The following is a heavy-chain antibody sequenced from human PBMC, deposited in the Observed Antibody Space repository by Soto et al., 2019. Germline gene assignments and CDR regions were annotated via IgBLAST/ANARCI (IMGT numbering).Heavy chain of an antibody. CDR2: IYYSGST. CDR1: GGSISSSSYY. V-gene: IGHV4-39*01. Sequence: SETLSLTCTVSGGSISSSSYYWGWIRQPPGKGLEWIGSIYYSGSTYYNPSLKSRVTISVDTSKNQFSLKLSSVTAADTAVYYCARRAYDILTGYYVPCFDYWGQGTLVTVSS. J-gene: IGHJ4*02. CDR3: ARRAYDILTGYYVPCFDY. D-gene: IGHD3-9*01.